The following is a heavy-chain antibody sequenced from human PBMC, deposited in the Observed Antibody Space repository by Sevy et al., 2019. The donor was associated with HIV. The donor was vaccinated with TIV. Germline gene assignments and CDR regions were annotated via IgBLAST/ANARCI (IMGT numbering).Heavy chain of an antibody. CDR1: GYTFTGYY. J-gene: IGHJ6*02. CDR2: INPNSGGT. V-gene: IGHV1-2*06. D-gene: IGHD6-13*01. CDR3: ARESKKGSSSWSYYYYYGMDV. Sequence: ASVKVSCKASGYTFTGYYMHWVRQAPGQGLEWMGRINPNSGGTNYAQKFQGRVTMTRDTSISTAYMELSRLRSDDTAVYYCARESKKGSSSWSYYYYYGMDVWGQGTTVTVYS.